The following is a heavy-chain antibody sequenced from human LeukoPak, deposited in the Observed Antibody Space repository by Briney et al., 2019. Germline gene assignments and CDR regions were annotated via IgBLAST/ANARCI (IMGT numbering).Heavy chain of an antibody. V-gene: IGHV4-31*03. CDR3: ARDVGDSSGYFTDAFDI. Sequence: SETLSLTCTVSGGSISSGGYYWSWIRQHPGKGLEWIGYIYYSGSTYYNPSLKSRVTISVDTSKNQFSLKLSFVTAADTAVYYCARDVGDSSGYFTDAFDIWGQGTMVTVSS. J-gene: IGHJ3*02. D-gene: IGHD3-22*01. CDR2: IYYSGST. CDR1: GGSISSGGYY.